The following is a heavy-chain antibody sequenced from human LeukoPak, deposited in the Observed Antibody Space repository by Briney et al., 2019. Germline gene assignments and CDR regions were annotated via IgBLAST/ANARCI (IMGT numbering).Heavy chain of an antibody. J-gene: IGHJ4*02. V-gene: IGHV3-48*01. CDR2: ISSSSSTI. D-gene: IGHD6-6*01. CDR3: ARGPNSNWSGLDF. Sequence: PGGSLRLSCAASGFTFSSYSMNWVRQAPGKGLEWVSYISSSSSTIYYADSVKGRFTISRDNAKNSLYLQMNSLRAEDTAVYYCARGPNSNWSGLDFWGQGTLLTVSS. CDR1: GFTFSSYS.